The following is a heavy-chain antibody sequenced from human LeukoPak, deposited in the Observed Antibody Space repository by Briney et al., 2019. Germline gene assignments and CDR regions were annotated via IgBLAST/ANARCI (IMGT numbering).Heavy chain of an antibody. CDR1: GFTFDDYA. D-gene: IGHD6-6*01. Sequence: GGSLRLSXAASGFTFDDYAMHWVRQAPGKGLEWVSLISWDGGSTYYADSVKGRFTISRDNSKNSLYLQMNSLRAEDTALYYCAKGREAYSSSGMDVWGKGTTVTVSS. CDR3: AKGREAYSSSGMDV. CDR2: ISWDGGST. J-gene: IGHJ6*03. V-gene: IGHV3-43D*04.